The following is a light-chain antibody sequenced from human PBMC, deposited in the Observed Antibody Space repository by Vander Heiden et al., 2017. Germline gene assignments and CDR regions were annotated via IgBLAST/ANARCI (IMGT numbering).Light chain of an antibody. CDR2: DVK. V-gene: IGLV2-14*01. Sequence: HSALTQPASVSGAHGPSSTVSLTVTSIDDGGYNFVSYYQQYPGNSAKVMIYDVKNRPSGVSIRFSGCKSGNTASLTISGLQAEDEADYYCGSYTSSDTVIFGEGTKLTVL. CDR3: GSYTSSDTVI. J-gene: IGLJ2*01. CDR1: SIDDGGYNF.